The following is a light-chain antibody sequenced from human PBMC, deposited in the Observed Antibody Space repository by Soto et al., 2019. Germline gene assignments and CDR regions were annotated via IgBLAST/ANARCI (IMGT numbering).Light chain of an antibody. CDR2: HAS. J-gene: IGKJ1*01. CDR1: ESISNW. Sequence: IQLTQSPSTLPASVGDRVTLTCRASESISNWLAWYQHKPGTAPKLLIYHASILETAVPSRFSANGSGTEFTLTISSLQPSDFATYYCQQYRTYSFGQGTKADIK. V-gene: IGKV1-5*01. CDR3: QQYRTYS.